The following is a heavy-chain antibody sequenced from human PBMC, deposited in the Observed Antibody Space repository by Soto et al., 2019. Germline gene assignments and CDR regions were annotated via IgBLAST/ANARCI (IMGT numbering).Heavy chain of an antibody. Sequence: PSETLSLTCSVSGASFSGSTYYWSWIRQPPXKGLEWIATMFFSGTTNYNPSLKSRVTVSIDTSKDQFSLSLTSLTAADTAVYYGATHPANSATTIRGMDDWSHGTPVTVSS. CDR3: ATHPANSATTIRGMDD. CDR1: GASFSGSTYY. V-gene: IGHV4-39*07. D-gene: IGHD3-10*01. J-gene: IGHJ6*01. CDR2: MFFSGTT.